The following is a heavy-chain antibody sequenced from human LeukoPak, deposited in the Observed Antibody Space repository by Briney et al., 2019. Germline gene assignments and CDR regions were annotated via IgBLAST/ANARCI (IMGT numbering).Heavy chain of an antibody. V-gene: IGHV3-30*09. J-gene: IGHJ4*02. Sequence: GGSLRLSCAASGFTFSSYAMHWVRQAPGKGLEWVAVISYDGSNKYYADSVKGRFAISRDNAENSVYLQMNSLRPEDTAIYYCVRDPSSVASGYYFDQWGQGTLVAVSS. CDR3: VRDPSSVASGYYFDQ. CDR2: ISYDGSNK. D-gene: IGHD6-19*01. CDR1: GFTFSSYA.